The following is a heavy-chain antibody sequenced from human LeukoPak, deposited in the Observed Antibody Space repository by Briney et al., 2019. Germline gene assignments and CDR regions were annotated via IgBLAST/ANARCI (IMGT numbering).Heavy chain of an antibody. Sequence: GGSLRLSCAASGFTFSSYAMSWVRQAPGKGLEWVSAISGSGGSTYYADSVKGRFTISRDNSKNTLYLQMNSLRAEDTAVYYCARSNRAAYYDSSGYPTEGPPDYWGQGTLVTVSS. CDR1: GFTFSSYA. D-gene: IGHD3-22*01. CDR2: ISGSGGST. CDR3: ARSNRAAYYDSSGYPTEGPPDY. V-gene: IGHV3-23*01. J-gene: IGHJ4*02.